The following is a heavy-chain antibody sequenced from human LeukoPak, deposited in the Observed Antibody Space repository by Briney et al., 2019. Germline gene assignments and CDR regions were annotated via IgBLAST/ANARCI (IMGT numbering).Heavy chain of an antibody. D-gene: IGHD3-22*01. V-gene: IGHV1-18*01. Sequence: ASLKVSCKASGYTFTSYGISWVRQAPGQGVEWMGWNSTYNGNTIYTQKLQGRVTMTTDTSTSTSYMELRSLRSDDTAVYYCARDVHYYDSSGYYSLDYWGQGTLVTVS. CDR3: ARDVHYYDSSGYYSLDY. CDR1: GYTFTSYG. J-gene: IGHJ4*02. CDR2: NSTYNGNT.